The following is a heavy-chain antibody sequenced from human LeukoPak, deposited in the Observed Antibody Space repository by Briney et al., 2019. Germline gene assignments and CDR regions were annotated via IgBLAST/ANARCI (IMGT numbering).Heavy chain of an antibody. D-gene: IGHD5-24*01. Sequence: PSETLSLTCTVSGGSISSYYWSWIRQPPGKGLEWIGYIYYSGSTNYNPSLKSRVTISVDTSKNQFSLKLSSVTAADTAVYYCARSRRERWLQFGWGQGTLVTVSS. J-gene: IGHJ4*02. CDR1: GGSISSYY. CDR2: IYYSGST. V-gene: IGHV4-59*08. CDR3: ARSRRERWLQFG.